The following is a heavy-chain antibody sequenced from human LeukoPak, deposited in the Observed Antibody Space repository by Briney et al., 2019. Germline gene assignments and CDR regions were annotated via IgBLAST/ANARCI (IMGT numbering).Heavy chain of an antibody. CDR2: ISSSDSRI. CDR3: ARENYYGSGSSPGEFDY. D-gene: IGHD3-10*01. CDR1: GFMFSNFW. J-gene: IGHJ4*02. Sequence: GGSLRLSCAVSGFMFSNFWMSWVRQAPGKGLEWVSYISSSDSRIYYADSVKDRFTISRDNTKNSLYLQMHSLRVEDTAVYYCARENYYGSGSSPGEFDYWGQGTLVTVSS. V-gene: IGHV3-11*01.